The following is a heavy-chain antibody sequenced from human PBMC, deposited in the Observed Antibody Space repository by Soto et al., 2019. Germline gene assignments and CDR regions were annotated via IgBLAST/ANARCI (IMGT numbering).Heavy chain of an antibody. J-gene: IGHJ4*02. CDR1: GGSISGYY. CDR2: INYSGST. V-gene: IGHV4-59*01. CDR3: ARDSSGGYDSAYFDY. D-gene: IGHD5-12*01. Sequence: PSETLSLTCTVAGGSISGYYWSWIRQPRGKGLEWIGYINYSGSTNYNPSLKSRVTISVDTSKNQISLNLSSVTAADTAVYYCARDSSGGYDSAYFDYWGQGTLVTVSS.